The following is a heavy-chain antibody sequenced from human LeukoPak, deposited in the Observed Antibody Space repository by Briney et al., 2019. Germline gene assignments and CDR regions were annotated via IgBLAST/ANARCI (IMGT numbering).Heavy chain of an antibody. J-gene: IGHJ4*02. CDR3: AKAGYSSSWYFDY. D-gene: IGHD6-13*01. CDR1: GFTFSSYA. V-gene: IGHV3-23*01. Sequence: GGSPRLSCAASGFTFSSYAMSWVRQAPGKGLEWVSAISGSGGSTYYADSVKGRFTISRDNSKNTLYLQMNSLRAEDTAVYYCAKAGYSSSWYFDYWGQGTLVTVSS. CDR2: ISGSGGST.